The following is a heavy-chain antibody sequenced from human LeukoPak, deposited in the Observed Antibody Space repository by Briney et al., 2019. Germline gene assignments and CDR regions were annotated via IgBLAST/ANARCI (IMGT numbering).Heavy chain of an antibody. J-gene: IGHJ4*02. CDR1: GFTFSTYW. CDR2: INPAGDKD. CDR3: AGWGGSSNY. Sequence: GGSLRLSCAASGFTFSTYWMNWVHQPPGKGLEWVANINPAGDKDTHVDSVKGRFTISRDNAKNSLYLQMNSLRDEDTAMYYCAGWGGSSNYWGQGIVVTVSS. V-gene: IGHV3-7*01. D-gene: IGHD3-10*01.